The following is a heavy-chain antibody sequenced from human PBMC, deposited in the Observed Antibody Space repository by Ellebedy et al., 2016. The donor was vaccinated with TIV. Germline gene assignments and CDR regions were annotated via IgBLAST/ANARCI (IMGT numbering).Heavy chain of an antibody. CDR1: GFSFSSYV. Sequence: PGGSLRLSCAASGFSFSSYVMSWVRQAPGKGLEWVAAISGRGTEPYYIDSVKGRFITTRDNTENMLYLQMNSLGFEDTATYYCVSLVGAEEDPRYWGQGTLVTVSS. V-gene: IGHV3-23*01. CDR2: ISGRGTEP. D-gene: IGHD3-16*01. CDR3: VSLVGAEEDPRY. J-gene: IGHJ4*02.